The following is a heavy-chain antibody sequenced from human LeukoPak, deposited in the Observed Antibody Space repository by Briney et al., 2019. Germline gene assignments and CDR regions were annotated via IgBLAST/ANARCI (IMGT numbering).Heavy chain of an antibody. CDR2: INPNSGGT. Sequence: GASVKVSCKASGYTFTGYYMHWVRQAPGQGLEWMGWINPNSGGTNYAQKFQGRVTMTRDTSISTAYMELSRLRSDDTAVYYCAREVSSYDFWSGLNWFDPWGQGTLVTVSS. D-gene: IGHD3-3*01. CDR1: GYTFTGYY. CDR3: AREVSSYDFWSGLNWFDP. J-gene: IGHJ5*02. V-gene: IGHV1-2*02.